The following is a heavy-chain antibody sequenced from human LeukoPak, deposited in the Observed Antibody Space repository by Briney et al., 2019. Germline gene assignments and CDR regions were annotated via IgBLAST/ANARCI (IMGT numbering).Heavy chain of an antibody. Sequence: ASVKVSCKASGYTFTSYGISWVRQAPGQGLEWMGWISAYNGNTNYAQKLQGRVTMTTDTSTSTAYMELRSLRSDDTAVYYCARVPSYSPIVVVINDYYGMDVLGQGTTVTVSS. CDR3: ARVPSYSPIVVVINDYYGMDV. D-gene: IGHD3-22*01. J-gene: IGHJ6*02. V-gene: IGHV1-18*01. CDR2: ISAYNGNT. CDR1: GYTFTSYG.